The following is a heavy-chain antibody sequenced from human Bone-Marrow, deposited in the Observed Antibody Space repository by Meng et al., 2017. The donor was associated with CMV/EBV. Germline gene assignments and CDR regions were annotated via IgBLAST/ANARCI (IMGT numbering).Heavy chain of an antibody. Sequence: GESLKISCAASGFTFSDYYMSWIRQAPGKGLEWVSYISSSGSTIYYADSVKGRFTISRDNSKSSLYLQMHSLRAEDKAVYYCAKDVFGDGYLDYWGQGTLVTVSS. D-gene: IGHD3-10*02. CDR3: AKDVFGDGYLDY. V-gene: IGHV3-11*04. CDR1: GFTFSDYY. CDR2: ISSSGSTI. J-gene: IGHJ4*02.